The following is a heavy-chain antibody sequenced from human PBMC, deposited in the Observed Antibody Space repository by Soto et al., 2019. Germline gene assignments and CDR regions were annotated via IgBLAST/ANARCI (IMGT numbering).Heavy chain of an antibody. CDR3: ARGLPPPVARVGVSWFDP. Sequence: QVQLVQSGAEVKKPGASVKVSCKASGYTFTSYGISWVRQAPGQGLEWMGWISAYNGNTNYAQKLQGRGTMTTETTTSTAYMELRSLRYADPAVYYCARGLPPPVARVGVSWFDPWGQGTLVTVSS. CDR2: ISAYNGNT. CDR1: GYTFTSYG. V-gene: IGHV1-18*01. J-gene: IGHJ5*02. D-gene: IGHD2-15*01.